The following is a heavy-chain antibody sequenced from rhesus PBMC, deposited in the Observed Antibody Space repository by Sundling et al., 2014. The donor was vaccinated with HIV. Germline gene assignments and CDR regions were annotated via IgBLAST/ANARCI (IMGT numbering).Heavy chain of an antibody. J-gene: IGHJ4*01. V-gene: IGHV4-127*01. CDR2: IYGSTGTT. D-gene: IGHD3-28*01. CDR1: GNSITSGFG. Sequence: QVQLRESGPGLVKPSETLSLTCAVSGNSITSGFGWSWIHQSPGKGLEWIGGIYGSTGTTEYNPSLKSRVTISTDTSKNQLSLKLSSVTAADTAVYYCAMGGTYYSEGGRLDYWGQGVLVTVSS. CDR3: AMGGTYYSEGGRLDY.